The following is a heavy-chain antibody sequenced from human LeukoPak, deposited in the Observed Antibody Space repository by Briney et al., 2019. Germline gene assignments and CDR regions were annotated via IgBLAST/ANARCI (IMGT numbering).Heavy chain of an antibody. CDR3: AKDRYYYDSSGWFTYDAFDI. V-gene: IGHV3-23*01. D-gene: IGHD3-22*01. Sequence: GGSLRLSCAASGFTFSSYAMSWVRQAPGKGLEWVSAISGSGGSTYYADSVKGRFTISRDNSKNTLYLQMNSLRAEDTAVYYCAKDRYYYDSSGWFTYDAFDIWGQGTMVTVSS. CDR2: ISGSGGST. CDR1: GFTFSSYA. J-gene: IGHJ3*02.